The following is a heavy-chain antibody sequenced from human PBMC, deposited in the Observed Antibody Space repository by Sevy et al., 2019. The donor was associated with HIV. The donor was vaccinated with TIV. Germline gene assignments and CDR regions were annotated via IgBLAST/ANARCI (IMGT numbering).Heavy chain of an antibody. V-gene: IGHV3-7*01. Sequence: GGSLRLSCAASGFDFNHHWMSWVRQAPQKGLEWVANIKQDGSETYYVDSLEGRFTISRDNTKNSLSLQIYDLRAEDTAVYYCARLPTGLQSFNYLLSTCFDSWGQGTLVTVSS. J-gene: IGHJ4*02. CDR3: ARLPTGLQSFNYLLSTCFDS. D-gene: IGHD3-9*01. CDR2: IKQDGSET. CDR1: GFDFNHHW.